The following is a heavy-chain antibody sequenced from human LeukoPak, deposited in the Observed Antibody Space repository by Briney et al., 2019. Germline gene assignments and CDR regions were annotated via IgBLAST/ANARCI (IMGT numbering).Heavy chain of an antibody. Sequence: PGGSLTHSCAASGFTFSGYWMTWVRQVPGRGLEWVANIMEEGSEKYYVDSVKGRFTISRDNVDNSLHLQMNSLRAEDTAVYYCARDSRYCTSYICRGVAFDIWVPAGMVGVSS. D-gene: IGHD2-8*01. J-gene: IGHJ3*02. CDR3: ARDSRYCTSYICRGVAFDI. CDR2: IMEEGSEK. V-gene: IGHV3-7*01. CDR1: GFTFSGYW.